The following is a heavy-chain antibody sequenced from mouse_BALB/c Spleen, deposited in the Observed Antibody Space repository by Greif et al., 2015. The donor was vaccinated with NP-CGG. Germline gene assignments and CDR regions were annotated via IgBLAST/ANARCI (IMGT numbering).Heavy chain of an antibody. V-gene: IGHV5-6-4*01. J-gene: IGHJ4*01. D-gene: IGHD1-1*01. CDR3: TRGPPSYGSSYRAMDY. CDR1: GFTFSSYT. CDR2: ISSGGSYT. Sequence: EVQVVESGGGLVKPGGSLKLSCAASGFTFSSYTMSWVRQTPEKRLEWVATISSGGSYTYYPDSVKGRFTISRDNAKNTLYLQMSSLKSEDTAMYYCTRGPPSYGSSYRAMDYWGQGTSVTVSS.